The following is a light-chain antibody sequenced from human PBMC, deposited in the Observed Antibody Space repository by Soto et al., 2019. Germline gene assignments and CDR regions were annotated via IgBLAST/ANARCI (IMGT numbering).Light chain of an antibody. Sequence: DIQMTQSPSSLSASVGDRVTITCRASQGISSYLAWYQQKPGKVPKLLIYAASTLQSGVPSRFSGSGSGTDFTLTISGLQPEDVATYYCQTYNSAITFGQGTRLEIK. CDR2: AAS. J-gene: IGKJ5*01. V-gene: IGKV1-27*01. CDR3: QTYNSAIT. CDR1: QGISSY.